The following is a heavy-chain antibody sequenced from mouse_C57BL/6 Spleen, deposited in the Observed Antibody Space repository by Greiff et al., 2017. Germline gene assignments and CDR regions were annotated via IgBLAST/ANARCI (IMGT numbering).Heavy chain of an antibody. Sequence: QVQLQQSGAELVRPGASVTLSCTASGYTFTDYEMHWVKQTPVHGLEWIGAIDPETGGTAYNQKFKGKAILTADKSSSTAYMELRSLTSEDSAVYYCTRFYYSNDEAMDYWGQGTSVTVSS. J-gene: IGHJ4*01. CDR2: IDPETGGT. V-gene: IGHV1-15*01. CDR3: TRFYYSNDEAMDY. D-gene: IGHD2-5*01. CDR1: GYTFTDYE.